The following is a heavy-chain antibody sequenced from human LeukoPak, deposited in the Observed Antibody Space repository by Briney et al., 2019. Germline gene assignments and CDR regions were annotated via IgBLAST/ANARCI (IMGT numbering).Heavy chain of an antibody. Sequence: PSETLSLTCTVSGGSISSYYWSWIRQPSGKGLEWIGYIYYSGSTNYNPSLKSRVTISVDTSKNQFSLKLSSVTAADTAVYYCARSGYSSSWYESWFDPWGQGTLVTVSS. CDR1: GGSISSYY. J-gene: IGHJ5*02. V-gene: IGHV4-59*01. CDR3: ARSGYSSSWYESWFDP. CDR2: IYYSGST. D-gene: IGHD6-13*01.